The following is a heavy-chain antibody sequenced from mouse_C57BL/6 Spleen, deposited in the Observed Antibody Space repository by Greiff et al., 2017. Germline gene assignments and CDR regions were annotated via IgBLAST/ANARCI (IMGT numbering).Heavy chain of an antibody. CDR1: GYTFTGYY. CDR3: ARGELCDYYAKDY. CDR2: IYPGSGNT. J-gene: IGHJ4*01. V-gene: IGHV1-76*01. D-gene: IGHD4-1*01. Sequence: QVQLQQSGAELVRPGASVKLSCKASGYTFTGYYINWVKQRPGQGLEWIARIYPGSGNTYYNEKFKGKATLTAEKSSSTAYMQLSSLTSEDSAVYFCARGELCDYYAKDYWGQGTSVTVSS.